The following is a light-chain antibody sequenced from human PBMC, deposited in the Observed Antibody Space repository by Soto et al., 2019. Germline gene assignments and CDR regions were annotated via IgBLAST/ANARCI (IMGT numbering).Light chain of an antibody. Sequence: DIQMTQSPSTLSASVGDRVHITCRASESVSTWLAWYQQKPGKDPKLLIYDASSLESGVPSRFRGTGSGTQFTLTISSLQPDDFATYYCQHYKTYPLTFGQGTRVEIK. J-gene: IGKJ1*01. V-gene: IGKV1-5*01. CDR1: ESVSTW. CDR2: DAS. CDR3: QHYKTYPLT.